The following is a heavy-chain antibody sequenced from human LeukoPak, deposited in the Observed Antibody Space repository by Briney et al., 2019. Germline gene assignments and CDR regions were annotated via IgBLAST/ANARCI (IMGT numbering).Heavy chain of an antibody. CDR1: GFTVSSNY. D-gene: IGHD3-10*01. Sequence: GGSLRLSCAASGFTVSSNYMNWVRQAPGKGLEWVSVIYRGGNTYYADSVKGRFTISRDNSKNTLYIQMNSLRAEDTAVYYCARLWFGELAFDYWGQGTLVTVSS. J-gene: IGHJ4*02. V-gene: IGHV3-66*01. CDR2: IYRGGNT. CDR3: ARLWFGELAFDY.